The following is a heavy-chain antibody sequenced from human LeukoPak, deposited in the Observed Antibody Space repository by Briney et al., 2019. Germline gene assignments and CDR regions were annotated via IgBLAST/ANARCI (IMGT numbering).Heavy chain of an antibody. Sequence: SETLSLTCTVSGGSISGDHWNWVRQPPGKGLEWIGYIYYSGNTNYNPSLKSRVTISVDTSKNQFSLKLNSVTAADTAVYYCARRNDFGIWGQGTMVTVSS. V-gene: IGHV4-59*08. CDR2: IYYSGNT. CDR3: ARRNDFGI. CDR1: GGSISGDH. J-gene: IGHJ3*02.